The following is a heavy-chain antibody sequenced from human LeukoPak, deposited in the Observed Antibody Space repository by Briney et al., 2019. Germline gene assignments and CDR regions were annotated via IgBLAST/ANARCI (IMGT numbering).Heavy chain of an antibody. V-gene: IGHV3-23*01. CDR2: ISGSGGST. CDR1: GFTFSSYA. J-gene: IGHJ6*02. Sequence: GGSLRLSCAASGFTFSSYAMSWVRQAPGKGLEWVSAISGSGGSTYYADSVKGRFTISRDNSKNTLYLQMNSLRAEDTAVNYCEKEITMVRGVIDLYYYYGMDVWGQGTTVTVSS. CDR3: EKEITMVRGVIDLYYYYGMDV. D-gene: IGHD3-10*01.